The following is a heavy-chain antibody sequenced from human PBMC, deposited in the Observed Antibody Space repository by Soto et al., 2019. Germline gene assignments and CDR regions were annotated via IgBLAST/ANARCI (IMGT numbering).Heavy chain of an antibody. CDR1: GYTFTSYG. CDR3: ARDVLPGDYYYGMDV. D-gene: IGHD5-18*01. J-gene: IGHJ6*02. CDR2: ISAYNGNT. Sequence: GASVKVSCKASGYTFTSYGISWVRQAPGQGLEWMGWISAYNGNTNYAQKLQGRVTMTTDTSTSTAYMELRSLRSDDTAVYYCARDVLPGDYYYGMDVWGQGTTVTVSS. V-gene: IGHV1-18*04.